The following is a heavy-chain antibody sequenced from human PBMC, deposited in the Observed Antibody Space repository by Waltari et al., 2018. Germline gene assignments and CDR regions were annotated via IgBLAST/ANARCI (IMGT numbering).Heavy chain of an antibody. J-gene: IGHJ3*02. D-gene: IGHD3-9*01. Sequence: EVQLVESGGGLVQPGGSLRLSCETSGLTFSGYYFHWVRQAPGKGLVWVSRINSDGTITKYADSVKGRFTISRDNARSTLYLQMNSLRVEDTAVYYCATGGYDVWTGYHKIWGQGTMVTVTS. V-gene: IGHV3-74*01. CDR3: ATGGYDVWTGYHKI. CDR2: INSDGTIT. CDR1: GLTFSGYY.